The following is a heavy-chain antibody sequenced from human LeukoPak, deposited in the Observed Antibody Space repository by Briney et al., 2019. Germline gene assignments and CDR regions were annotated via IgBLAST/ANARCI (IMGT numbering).Heavy chain of an antibody. J-gene: IGHJ4*02. CDR3: ARAGEHCSGGSCYSGVYFDY. CDR1: GGTFSTYA. CDR2: IIPIFGKA. V-gene: IGHV1-69*13. Sequence: GASVKVSCKASGGTFSTYAVSWVRQAPGQGLEWMGGIIPIFGKADYAQKFQDRVTITADESTSTAYMELSSLRSEDTALYYCARAGEHCSGGSCYSGVYFDYWGQGTLVTVSS. D-gene: IGHD2-15*01.